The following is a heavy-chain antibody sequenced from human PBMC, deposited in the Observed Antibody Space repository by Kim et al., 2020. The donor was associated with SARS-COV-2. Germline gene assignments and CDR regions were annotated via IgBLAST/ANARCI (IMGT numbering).Heavy chain of an antibody. CDR3: ASDDGYISGSYPFDY. Sequence: GGSLRLSCAASGYTFSSYWIHWVRQVPGKGLVWVSGISGDGRDTRYADSVKGRFTISRDNAKNTAHLEMNSLRADDTAVYYCASDDGYISGSYPFDYWGQRTLVTVSS. CDR1: GYTFSSYW. CDR2: ISGDGRDT. V-gene: IGHV3-74*01. D-gene: IGHD1-26*01. J-gene: IGHJ4*02.